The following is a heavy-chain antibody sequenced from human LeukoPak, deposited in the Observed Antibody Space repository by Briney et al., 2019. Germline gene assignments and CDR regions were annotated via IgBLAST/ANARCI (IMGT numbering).Heavy chain of an antibody. CDR2: INPNSGGT. V-gene: IGHV1-2*02. CDR3: ARPRITMVRGVITDLGY. Sequence: GASVKVSCKASGYTXTGYYMHWVRQAPGQGLEWMGWINPNSGGTNYAQKFQGRVTMTRDTSISTAYMELSRLRSDDTAVYYCARPRITMVRGVITDLGYWGQGTLVTVSS. CDR1: GYTXTGYY. D-gene: IGHD3-10*01. J-gene: IGHJ4*02.